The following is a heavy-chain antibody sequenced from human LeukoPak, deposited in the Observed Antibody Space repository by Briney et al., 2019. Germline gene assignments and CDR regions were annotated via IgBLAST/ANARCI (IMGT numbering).Heavy chain of an antibody. V-gene: IGHV4-31*03. CDR1: GGSVSSGSYY. J-gene: IGHJ3*02. D-gene: IGHD3-22*01. CDR2: IYYSGST. Sequence: SETLSLTCTVSGGSVSSGSYYWSWIRQHPGKGLEWIGYIYYSGSTYYNPSLKSRVTISVDTSKNQFSLKLSSVTAADTAVYYCARWVDYYDSSGYYHDAFDIWGQGTMVTVSS. CDR3: ARWVDYYDSSGYYHDAFDI.